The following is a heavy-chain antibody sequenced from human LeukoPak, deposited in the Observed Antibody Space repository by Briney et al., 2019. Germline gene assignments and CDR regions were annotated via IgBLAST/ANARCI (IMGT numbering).Heavy chain of an antibody. CDR1: GYTFTGYY. J-gene: IGHJ6*02. CDR2: INPNSGGT. Sequence: ASVKVSCKASGYTFTGYYMHWVRQAPGQGLGWMGWINPNSGGTNYAQKFQGWVTMTRDTSISTAYMELSRLRSDDTAVYYCARESQGYDFWSGYPYYYYYGMDVWGQGTTVTVSS. V-gene: IGHV1-2*04. CDR3: ARESQGYDFWSGYPYYYYYGMDV. D-gene: IGHD3-3*01.